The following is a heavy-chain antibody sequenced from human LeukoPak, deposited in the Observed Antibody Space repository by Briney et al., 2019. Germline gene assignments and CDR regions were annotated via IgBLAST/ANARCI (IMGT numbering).Heavy chain of an antibody. Sequence: GGSLRLSCAASGFTFSSYSMNWVRQAPGKGLEWVSSISSSSSYIYYADSVKGRFNISRDNAKNSLYLKMNSLRAEDTAVYYCARAVSWLGDSSGWYGGFRNRKTYYFDYWGQGTLVTVSS. V-gene: IGHV3-21*01. CDR2: ISSSSSYI. CDR3: ARAVSWLGDSSGWYGGFRNRKTYYFDY. J-gene: IGHJ4*02. CDR1: GFTFSSYS. D-gene: IGHD6-19*01.